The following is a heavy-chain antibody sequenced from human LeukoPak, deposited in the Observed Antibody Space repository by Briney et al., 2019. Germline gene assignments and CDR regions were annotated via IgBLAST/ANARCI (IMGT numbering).Heavy chain of an antibody. J-gene: IGHJ4*02. D-gene: IGHD3-22*01. CDR1: GFTFSSYA. CDR2: ISYDGSNK. V-gene: IGHV3-30-3*01. CDR3: AREAYYYDSSGLDY. Sequence: GGSLRLSCAASGFTFSSYAMHWVRQAPGKGLEWVAAISYDGSNKYYADSVKGRFTISRDNSKNTLYLQMNSLRAEDTAVYYCAREAYYYDSSGLDYWGQGTLVTVSS.